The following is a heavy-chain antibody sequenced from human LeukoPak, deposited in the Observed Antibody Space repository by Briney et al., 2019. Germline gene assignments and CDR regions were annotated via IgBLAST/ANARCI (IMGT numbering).Heavy chain of an antibody. CDR2: ISSRGSTI. CDR3: ARKLRYFDWSYFDY. CDR1: GFTFSSYG. V-gene: IGHV3-48*03. Sequence: PGGSLRLSCAASGFTFSSYGVNWVRQAPGKGLEWVSYISSRGSTIYYADSVKGRFTISRDNAKNSLYLQMNSLRAEDTAVYYCARKLRYFDWSYFDYWGQGTLVTVSS. D-gene: IGHD3-9*01. J-gene: IGHJ4*02.